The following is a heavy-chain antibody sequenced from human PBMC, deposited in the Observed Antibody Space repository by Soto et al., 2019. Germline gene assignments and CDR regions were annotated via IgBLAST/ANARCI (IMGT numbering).Heavy chain of an antibody. CDR2: ISSSGETT. CDR1: GFTFSSFA. J-gene: IGHJ6*02. Sequence: EVQLLESGGGLVQPGGSLRLSCAASGFTFSSFAMTWVRQAPGEGLEWVSSISSSGETTYYSDSVKRRFTISIDISKNMVYLQMTSLRAEDTAVYFCVQDWTGNSCPCMVVWGQGTTVTVSS. CDR3: VQDWTGNSCPCMVV. V-gene: IGHV3-23*01. D-gene: IGHD6-13*01.